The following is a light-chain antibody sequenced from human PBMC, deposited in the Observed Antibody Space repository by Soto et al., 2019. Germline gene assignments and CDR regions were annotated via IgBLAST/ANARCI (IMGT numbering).Light chain of an antibody. CDR3: GSWDSSLSAYV. CDR2: DDN. Sequence: QSVLTQPPSVSAAPGQKVTISCSGSGXNIGGNSVSWYQQLPGTAPKLLIYDDNKRPSGIPDRFSGSKSGTSATLGITGFQTGDEADYYCGSWDSSLSAYVFGTGTKVTVL. J-gene: IGLJ1*01. CDR1: GXNIGGNS. V-gene: IGLV1-51*01.